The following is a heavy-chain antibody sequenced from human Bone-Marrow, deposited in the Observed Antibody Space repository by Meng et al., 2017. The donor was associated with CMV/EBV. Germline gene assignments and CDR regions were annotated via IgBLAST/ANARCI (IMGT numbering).Heavy chain of an antibody. CDR1: GYTFTSYG. J-gene: IGHJ5*02. CDR3: ARVVMTTVTTGWFDP. Sequence: KVSCKASGYTFTSYGISWVRQAPGQGLEWMGWISAYNGNTNYAQKLQGRVTMTTDTSTSTAYMELRSLRSDDTAVYYCARVVMTTVTTGWFDPWGQGTLVTVSS. D-gene: IGHD4-11*01. CDR2: ISAYNGNT. V-gene: IGHV1-18*01.